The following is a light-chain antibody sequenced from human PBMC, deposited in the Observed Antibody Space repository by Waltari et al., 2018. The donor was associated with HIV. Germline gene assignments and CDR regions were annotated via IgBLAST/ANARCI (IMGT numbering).Light chain of an antibody. Sequence: QSALTQPASVSGSRGQSVTLSCTRANSDIGGYNYVSWYQQHPGNAPKLIIHEVSNRPSGVSDRFSGSKSGNTASLTISGLQAEDESDYYCSSFITTTTHVVFGGGTRLTVL. V-gene: IGLV2-14*01. J-gene: IGLJ2*01. CDR2: EVS. CDR3: SSFITTTTHVV. CDR1: NSDIGGYNY.